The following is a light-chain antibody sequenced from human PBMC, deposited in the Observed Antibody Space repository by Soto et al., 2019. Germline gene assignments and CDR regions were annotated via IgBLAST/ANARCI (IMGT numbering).Light chain of an antibody. CDR2: GAS. CDR3: QQYSHWRT. J-gene: IGKJ1*01. CDR1: QSIDSD. V-gene: IGKV3-15*01. Sequence: EIMMTQSPANVSVFPGERATLSCRASQSIDSDLAWYQQKPGHVPRLLIYGASTRATGVPARFSGSGSGTEFTLTIISLQSDDFAVYYCQQYSHWRTFGPGTKVLIK.